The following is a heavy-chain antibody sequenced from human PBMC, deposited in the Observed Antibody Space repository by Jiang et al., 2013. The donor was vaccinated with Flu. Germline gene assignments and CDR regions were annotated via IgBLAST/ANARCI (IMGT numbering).Heavy chain of an antibody. V-gene: IGHV4-59*12. CDR2: IYYSGST. J-gene: IGHJ6*02. CDR3: ARGCSSTTCSPHYYYAMDV. CDR1: GGSISSYY. Sequence: PGLVKPSETLSLTCTVSGGSISSYYWSWIRQPPGKGLEWIGYIYYSGSTNYNPSLKSRVTISVDTSKNQFSLKLSSVTAADTAVYYCARGCSSTTCSPHYYYAMDVWGQGTTVTVSS. D-gene: IGHD2-2*01.